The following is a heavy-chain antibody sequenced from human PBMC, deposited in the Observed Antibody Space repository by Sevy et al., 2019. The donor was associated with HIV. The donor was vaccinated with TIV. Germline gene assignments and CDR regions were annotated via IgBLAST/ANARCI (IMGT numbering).Heavy chain of an antibody. D-gene: IGHD2-15*01. V-gene: IGHV1-24*01. Sequence: ASVKVSCKVSGYTLIEFSMHWVRQAPGKGLEWMGGFDPEDGETIYAQRFQGRVTMTEDTSTDTAYMELSRLRSEDTAVYYCATGLPGEYVDCSSCYSDYFAYWGQGTLVTVSS. J-gene: IGHJ4*02. CDR3: ATGLPGEYVDCSSCYSDYFAY. CDR1: GYTLIEFS. CDR2: FDPEDGET.